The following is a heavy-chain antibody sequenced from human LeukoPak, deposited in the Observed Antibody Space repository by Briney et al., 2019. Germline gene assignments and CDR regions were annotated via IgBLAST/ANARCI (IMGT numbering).Heavy chain of an antibody. Sequence: GGSLRLSCAASEFTGSDNYMNWIRQAPGKGPEWVAVVFSGGRIYYADFVKGRFTISRDNSKNSLYLQMNSLRAEDTALYYCVRDRRESHFPKWYFDLWGRGTLVTVSS. CDR3: VRDRRESHFPKWYFDL. CDR1: EFTGSDNY. D-gene: IGHD3-10*01. J-gene: IGHJ2*01. V-gene: IGHV3-66*01. CDR2: VFSGGRI.